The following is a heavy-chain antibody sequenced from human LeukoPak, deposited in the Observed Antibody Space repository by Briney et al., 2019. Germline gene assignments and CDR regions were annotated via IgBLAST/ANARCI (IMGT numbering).Heavy chain of an antibody. CDR1: GFTFSSYA. CDR3: VKDGGYSYGPRFDY. V-gene: IGHV3-64D*09. CDR2: ISSNGGST. J-gene: IGHJ4*02. D-gene: IGHD5-18*01. Sequence: GGSLRLSCSASGFTFSSYAMRWVRQAPGKGLEYVSAISSNGGSTYYADSVKGRFTISRDNSKNTLYLQMSSLRAEDTAVYYCVKDGGYSYGPRFDYWGQGTLVTVSS.